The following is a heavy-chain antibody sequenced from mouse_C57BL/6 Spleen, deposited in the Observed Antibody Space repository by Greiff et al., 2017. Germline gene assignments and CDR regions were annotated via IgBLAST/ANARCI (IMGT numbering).Heavy chain of an antibody. CDR1: GFNIKNTY. CDR3: ASPRVYSDYDHYYYAMDD. D-gene: IGHD2-4*01. CDR2: IDPANGNT. J-gene: IGHJ4*01. V-gene: IGHV14-3*01. Sequence: EVQLQQSVAELVRPGASVKLSCTASGFNIKNTYMPWVKQRPEQGLEWIGRIDPANGNTKYAPKFQGKATITADTSSNTAYLQLSSLTSEDTAIYYCASPRVYSDYDHYYYAMDDWGQGTSVTVSS.